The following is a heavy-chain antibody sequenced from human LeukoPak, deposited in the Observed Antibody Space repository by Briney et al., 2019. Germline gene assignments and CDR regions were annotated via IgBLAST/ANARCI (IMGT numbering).Heavy chain of an antibody. Sequence: GGSLRLSCSASGFTFSRYVMYWVRQAPGKGLEYVSAISSNGGRTYYADSVKGRFNISRDNSKNTLYLQMNSLRAEDTAVYYCARKGVPGDYVWGSYQPLGYWGQGTLVTVSS. CDR1: GFTFSRYV. D-gene: IGHD3-16*02. CDR3: ARKGVPGDYVWGSYQPLGY. J-gene: IGHJ4*02. CDR2: ISSNGGRT. V-gene: IGHV3-64*04.